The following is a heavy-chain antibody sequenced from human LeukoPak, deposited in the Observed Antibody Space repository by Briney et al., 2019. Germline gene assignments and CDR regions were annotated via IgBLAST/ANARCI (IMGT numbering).Heavy chain of an antibody. V-gene: IGHV3-7*01. CDR2: IKKDGSEK. CDR3: ARAWTDYWSLIRFFDL. Sequence: GGSLRLSCAASGFTFRTYGMSWVRQAPGKGLEWVANIKKDGSEKYYVDSVKGRFTISRDNAKSSLYLEMHSLRVEDTAVYYCARAWTDYWSLIRFFDLWGRGTLVTVSS. D-gene: IGHD1-1*01. CDR1: GFTFRTYG. J-gene: IGHJ2*01.